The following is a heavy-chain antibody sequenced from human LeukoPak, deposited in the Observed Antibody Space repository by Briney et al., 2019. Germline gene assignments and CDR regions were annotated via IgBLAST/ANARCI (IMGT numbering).Heavy chain of an antibody. CDR3: ARTSGLPTYYYYYYMDV. D-gene: IGHD1-26*01. CDR2: INHSGST. CDR1: GGSFSGYY. Sequence: SETLSLTCAVYGGSFSGYYWSWIRQPPGKGLEWIGEINHSGSTNCNPSLKSRVTISVDTSKNQFSLKLSSVTAADTAVYYCARTSGLPTYYYYYYMDVWGKGTTVTVSS. V-gene: IGHV4-34*01. J-gene: IGHJ6*03.